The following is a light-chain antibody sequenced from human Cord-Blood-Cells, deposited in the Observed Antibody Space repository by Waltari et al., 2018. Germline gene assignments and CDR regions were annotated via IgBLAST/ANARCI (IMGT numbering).Light chain of an antibody. Sequence: DIVMTQSPLSLPVTPGEQASISCTSSQSLLHSNGYNYLDWYLQKPGQSPQLLIYLGSNRASGVPDRFSGSGSGTDFTLKISRVEAEDVGVYYCMQALQTPRTFGGGTKVEIK. CDR1: QSLLHSNGYNY. CDR2: LGS. V-gene: IGKV2-28*01. CDR3: MQALQTPRT. J-gene: IGKJ4*01.